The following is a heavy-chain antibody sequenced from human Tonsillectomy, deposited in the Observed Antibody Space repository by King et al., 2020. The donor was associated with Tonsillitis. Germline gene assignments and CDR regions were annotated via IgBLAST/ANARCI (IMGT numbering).Heavy chain of an antibody. D-gene: IGHD6-13*01. J-gene: IGHJ3*02. Sequence: QLQESGPGLVKPSETLSLTCTVSGDSISSSSYYWGWIRQPPGEGLEWIGSIYYSGSTDYNPSLKSRVTISVDTSKNQFSLKLSSVTAADTAMCYCASHIDPAANDAFDIWGQGTMVTVSS. CDR3: ASHIDPAANDAFDI. CDR1: GDSISSSSYY. CDR2: IYYSGST. V-gene: IGHV4-39*01.